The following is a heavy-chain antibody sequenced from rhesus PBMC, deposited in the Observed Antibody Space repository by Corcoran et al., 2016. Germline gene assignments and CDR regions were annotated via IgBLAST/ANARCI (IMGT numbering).Heavy chain of an antibody. CDR2: VGGSGVNP. D-gene: IGHD3-28*01. CDR1: RGYISSNY. J-gene: IGHJ3*01. CDR3: ARSTDKYDSGYYGAFDF. Sequence: QVQLQESGPGLVKPAETLSLTCAVSRGYISSNYWTWIRQAPGKGRGWIGRVGGSGVNPRFHPSRTSRFTISTDTSKNQFSLKLSSVTAAETAVYHCARSTDKYDSGYYGAFDFWGQGLGVTVSS. V-gene: IGHV4-147*01.